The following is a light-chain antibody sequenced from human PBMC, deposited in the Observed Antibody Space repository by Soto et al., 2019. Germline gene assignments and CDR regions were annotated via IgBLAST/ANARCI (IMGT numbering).Light chain of an antibody. V-gene: IGLV1-44*01. CDR1: SSNIGSNT. CDR3: AAWDDSLNGVV. CDR2: NNN. J-gene: IGLJ2*01. Sequence: QSVLTQPPSASGTPGQRVTISCSGGSSNIGSNTVSWYQQLPGTAPKLLIYNNNHRPSGVPDRFSGSKSGTSASLAISGLQSEDEADYYCAAWDDSLNGVVFGGGTKLTVL.